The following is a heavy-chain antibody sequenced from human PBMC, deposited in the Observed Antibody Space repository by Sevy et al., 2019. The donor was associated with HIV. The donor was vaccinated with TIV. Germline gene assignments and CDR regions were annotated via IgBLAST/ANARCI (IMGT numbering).Heavy chain of an antibody. V-gene: IGHV3-66*01. CDR1: TFRVIDNY. CDR3: ARDRYYDASGYYYYYYGLDV. J-gene: IGHJ6*02. Sequence: GGSLRLSCAASTFRVIDNYMSWVRQAPGKGLEWVSTIYSGGSTFYADSVKGRFTISRDNSKNTLYLQMNSLRAKDTAVYYCARDRYYDASGYYYYYYGLDVWGQGTTVTVSS. CDR2: IYSGGST. D-gene: IGHD3-22*01.